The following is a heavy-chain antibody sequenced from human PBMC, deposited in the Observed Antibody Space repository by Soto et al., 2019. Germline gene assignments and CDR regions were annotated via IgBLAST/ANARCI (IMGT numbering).Heavy chain of an antibody. Sequence: ASVKVSCKVSGYTLTELSMHWVRQAPGKGLEWMGGFDPEDGETIYAQKFQGRVTMTRDTSISTAYMELSRLRSDDTAVYYCARTPMTTVVTFYFDYWGQGTLVTVSS. D-gene: IGHD4-17*01. V-gene: IGHV1-24*01. CDR3: ARTPMTTVVTFYFDY. J-gene: IGHJ4*02. CDR1: GYTLTELS. CDR2: FDPEDGET.